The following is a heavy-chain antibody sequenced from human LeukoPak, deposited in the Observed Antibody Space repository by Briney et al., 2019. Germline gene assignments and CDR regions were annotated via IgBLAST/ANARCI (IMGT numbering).Heavy chain of an antibody. Sequence: ASVQVSCLASGYTFTGYYMHWVRQAPGQGLEWMGWINPNSGGRNYAKKFQGRVTMTRDTSISTAYMELSRLRSDDTAVYYCARGGRAWYQLLFGGEPFDYWGQGTLVTVSS. V-gene: IGHV1-2*02. CDR2: INPNSGGR. J-gene: IGHJ4*02. CDR3: ARGGRAWYQLLFGGEPFDY. CDR1: GYTFTGYY. D-gene: IGHD2-2*01.